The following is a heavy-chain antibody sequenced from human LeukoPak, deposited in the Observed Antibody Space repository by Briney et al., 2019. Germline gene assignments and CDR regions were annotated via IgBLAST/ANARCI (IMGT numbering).Heavy chain of an antibody. Sequence: PGGSLRLSCAASGFTFSSYAMSWVRQALGKGLEWVSAISGSGGSTYYADSVKGRFTISRDNSKNTLYLQMNSLRAEDTAVYYCAKGPYGSGSEVYYYYYGMDVWGQGTTVTVSS. CDR2: ISGSGGST. J-gene: IGHJ6*02. CDR1: GFTFSSYA. CDR3: AKGPYGSGSEVYYYYYGMDV. V-gene: IGHV3-23*01. D-gene: IGHD3-10*01.